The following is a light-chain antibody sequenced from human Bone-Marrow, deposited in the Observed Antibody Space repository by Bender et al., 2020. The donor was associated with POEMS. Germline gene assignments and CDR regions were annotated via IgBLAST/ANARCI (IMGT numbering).Light chain of an antibody. CDR1: SSDVGAYNL. CDR2: EGS. Sequence: ALTQPASVSGSPGQSITISCTGASSDVGAYNLFSWYQQHPGKAPKLLIYEGSKRPSGVSNRFTGSKSGNTASLTVSGLQAEDEADYYCSSYAGTNNYVFGTGTKLTVL. CDR3: SSYAGTNNYV. V-gene: IGLV2-14*02. J-gene: IGLJ1*01.